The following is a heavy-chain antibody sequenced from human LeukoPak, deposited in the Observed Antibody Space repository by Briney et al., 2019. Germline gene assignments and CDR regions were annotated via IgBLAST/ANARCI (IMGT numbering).Heavy chain of an antibody. CDR3: ARTSGRGGVDPGTSGYINY. D-gene: IGHD3-22*01. CDR2: IYYSGST. J-gene: IGHJ4*01. Sequence: SETLSLTCTVSGGSISSHYWSWIRQPPGKGLEWIGYIYYSGSTNYNPSLKSRVTMSVDTSKNQFSLKMSSVTAADTAVYYCARTSGRGGVDPGTSGYINYWGHGTLVTVSS. V-gene: IGHV4-59*08. CDR1: GGSISSHY.